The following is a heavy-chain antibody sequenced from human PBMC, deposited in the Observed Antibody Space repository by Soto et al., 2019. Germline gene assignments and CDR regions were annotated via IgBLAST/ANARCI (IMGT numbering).Heavy chain of an antibody. J-gene: IGHJ6*02. D-gene: IGHD2-15*01. CDR2: IYPGDSDT. CDR1: GYSFTSYW. Sequence: GESLKISCKGSGYSFTSYWIGWVRQMPGKGLEWMGIIYPGDSDTRYSPSFQGQVTISADKSISTAYLQWSSLKASDTAMYYCARHPGSTLYEEEYYYYGMYVWGQGTTVTVSS. CDR3: ARHPGSTLYEEEYYYYGMYV. V-gene: IGHV5-51*01.